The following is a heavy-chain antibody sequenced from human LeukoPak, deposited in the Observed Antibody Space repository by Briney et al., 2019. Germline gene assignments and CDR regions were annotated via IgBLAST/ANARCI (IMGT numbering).Heavy chain of an antibody. D-gene: IGHD5-12*01. CDR3: ARSYSGYDYLDY. CDR2: IDPSDSCT. Sequence: GESLKISCKGSGYSFPSYWITWVRQMPGKGLEWMGRIDPSDSCTNYSPSFQGHVTISADKSISTAYLQWSSLKASDTAMYYCARSYSGYDYLDYWGQGTLVTVSS. J-gene: IGHJ4*02. V-gene: IGHV5-10-1*01. CDR1: GYSFPSYW.